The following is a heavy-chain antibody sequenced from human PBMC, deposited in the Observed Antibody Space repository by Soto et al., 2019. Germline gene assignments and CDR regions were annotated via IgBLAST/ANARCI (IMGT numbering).Heavy chain of an antibody. V-gene: IGHV1-8*01. D-gene: IGHD4-4*01. CDR2: MNPNSGNT. J-gene: IGHJ5*02. CDR3: ARGATVTNWFDP. Sequence: GSVKVSCKASGYTFTSYDMNWVRQATGQGLGWMGWMNPNSGNTGYAQKFQGRVTMTRNTSISTAYMELSSLRSEDTAVYYCARGATVTNWFDPWGQGTLVTVSS. CDR1: GYTFTSYD.